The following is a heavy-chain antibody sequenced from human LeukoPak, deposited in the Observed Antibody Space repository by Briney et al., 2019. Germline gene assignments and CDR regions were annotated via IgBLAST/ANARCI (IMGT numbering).Heavy chain of an antibody. Sequence: GGSLRLSCAASGFTFSSCAMTWVRQAPGKGLEWVSSISGSGGSTYYADSVKGRFTISRENSKNTLYLQTNSLRAEDTAVYYCAKSTTAYYYYGMDVWGPGTTVTVS. V-gene: IGHV3-23*01. D-gene: IGHD5/OR15-5a*01. CDR3: AKSTTAYYYYGMDV. J-gene: IGHJ6*02. CDR1: GFTFSSCA. CDR2: ISGSGGST.